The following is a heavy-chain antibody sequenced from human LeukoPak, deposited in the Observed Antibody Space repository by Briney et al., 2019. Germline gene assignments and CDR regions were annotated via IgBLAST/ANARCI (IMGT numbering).Heavy chain of an antibody. D-gene: IGHD6-13*01. Sequence: SETLSLTCTVSGGSLRSYYWSWMRQPAGKGLEWIRRIYTSGSINYIPSLKSRVTMSVDTSKNQFSLKLRSVAAADTAVYYCARDRGGIAYYFDYSGQGTLVTVSS. CDR3: ARDRGGIAYYFDY. J-gene: IGHJ4*02. CDR2: IYTSGSI. CDR1: GGSLRSYY. V-gene: IGHV4-4*07.